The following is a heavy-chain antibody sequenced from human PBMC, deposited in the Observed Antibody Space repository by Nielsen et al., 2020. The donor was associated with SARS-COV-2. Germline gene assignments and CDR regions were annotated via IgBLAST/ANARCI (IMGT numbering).Heavy chain of an antibody. CDR1: GFSFSNFG. V-gene: IGHV3-48*04. J-gene: IGHJ3*02. Sequence: GGSLRLSCAASGFSFSNFGMHWIRQAPGKGLEWVSYISSSGSTIYYADSVKGRFTISRDNAKNSLYLQMNSLRAEDTAVYYCAIIWSGYTDAFDIWGQGTMVTVSS. CDR3: AIIWSGYTDAFDI. CDR2: ISSSGSTI. D-gene: IGHD3-3*01.